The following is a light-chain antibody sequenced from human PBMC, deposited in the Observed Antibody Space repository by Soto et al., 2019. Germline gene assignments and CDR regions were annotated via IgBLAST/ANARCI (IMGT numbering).Light chain of an antibody. CDR3: QSYAGGNHGI. Sequence: NFMLTQPHSVSESPGRTVTISCTRSSGSIASDSVQWYQQRPGSAPTTVIYGDNRRPSGVPDRFSASIDSSSNSASLTISGLKTEDEADYYCQSYAGGNHGIFGGGTKLTVL. CDR1: SGSIASDS. CDR2: GDN. J-gene: IGLJ2*01. V-gene: IGLV6-57*04.